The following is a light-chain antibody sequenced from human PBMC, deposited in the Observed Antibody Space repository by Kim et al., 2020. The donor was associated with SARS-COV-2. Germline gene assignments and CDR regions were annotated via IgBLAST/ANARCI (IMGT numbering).Light chain of an antibody. J-gene: IGLJ3*02. CDR1: KLGDKY. CDR3: QAWDSWV. Sequence: SYELTQPPSVSVSPGQTASITCSGDKLGDKYACWYQQKPGQSPVLVIYQDSKRPSGIPERFSGSNSGNTDTLTISGTQAMDETDYYCQAWDSWVFGGGTQLTVL. CDR2: QDS. V-gene: IGLV3-1*01.